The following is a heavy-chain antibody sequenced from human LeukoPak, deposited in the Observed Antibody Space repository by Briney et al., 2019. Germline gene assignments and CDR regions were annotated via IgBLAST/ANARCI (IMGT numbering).Heavy chain of an antibody. Sequence: SETLSLTCTVSGGSISSYYWSWIRQPAGKGLEWIGRIYTSGSTNYNPSLKSRVTMSVDTSKNQFSLKLSSVTAADTAVYYCASQVGYCSSTSCPDHKYYYYMDVWGKGTTVTVSS. CDR3: ASQVGYCSSTSCPDHKYYYYMDV. D-gene: IGHD2-2*01. CDR1: GGSISSYY. CDR2: IYTSGST. V-gene: IGHV4-4*07. J-gene: IGHJ6*03.